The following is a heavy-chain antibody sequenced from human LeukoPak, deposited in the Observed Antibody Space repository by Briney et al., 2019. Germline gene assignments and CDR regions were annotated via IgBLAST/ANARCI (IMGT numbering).Heavy chain of an antibody. J-gene: IGHJ4*02. Sequence: KPSETLSLTCAVSGGSLRSSSHYWAWIRQPPGKGLEWIGSIYYTGSPYYNPSLKSRVTISVDTSKNQFSLTLTSVTAADTSVYFCARTRLAATGEEFDLWGQGTLVTVSS. CDR1: GGSLRSSSHY. CDR3: ARTRLAATGEEFDL. CDR2: IYYTGSP. D-gene: IGHD1-26*01. V-gene: IGHV4-39*01.